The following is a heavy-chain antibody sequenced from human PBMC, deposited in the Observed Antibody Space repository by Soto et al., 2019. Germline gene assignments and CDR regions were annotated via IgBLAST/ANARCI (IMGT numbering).Heavy chain of an antibody. Sequence: SVKVSCKASGGTLSSYAISWVRQAPGQGLEWMGGIIPIFGTANYAQKFQGRVTITAHESTSTAYMELSSLRSEDTAVYYCARDYDPVLRFLELSQPHYGMDVCGQGTTVTVSS. CDR2: IIPIFGTA. CDR1: GGTLSSYA. J-gene: IGHJ6*02. CDR3: ARDYDPVLRFLELSQPHYGMDV. V-gene: IGHV1-69*13. D-gene: IGHD3-3*01.